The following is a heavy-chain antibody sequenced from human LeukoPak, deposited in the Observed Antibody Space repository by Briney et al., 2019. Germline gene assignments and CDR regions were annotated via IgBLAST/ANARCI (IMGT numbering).Heavy chain of an antibody. CDR3: ASRLRERFDS. CDR2: LYPDDSDT. CDR1: GYSFPNYW. Sequence: GESLKISCKVSGYSFPNYWIGWVRQMPGKGLEWLGILYPDDSDTRYSPSFQGQVTISADKSISTAYLQWSSLKASDTAMYYCASRLRERFDSWGQGTLVTVSS. D-gene: IGHD5-12*01. J-gene: IGHJ4*02. V-gene: IGHV5-51*01.